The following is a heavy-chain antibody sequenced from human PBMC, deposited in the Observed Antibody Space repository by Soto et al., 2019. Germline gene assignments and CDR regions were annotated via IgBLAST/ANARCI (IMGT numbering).Heavy chain of an antibody. D-gene: IGHD6-13*01. CDR2: MNASSGNT. CDR3: AGGLIAAAGIGQPSDEYFQH. Sequence: ALVKVSCKASGYTFTSYDISWVRQATGQGLEWMGWMNASSGNTNFVQKFQGRVTITRDTSTSTAYMELSSLRSEDTAVYYCAGGLIAAAGIGQPSDEYFQHGGQGTRVTVSS. V-gene: IGHV1-8*01. CDR1: GYTFTSYD. J-gene: IGHJ1*01.